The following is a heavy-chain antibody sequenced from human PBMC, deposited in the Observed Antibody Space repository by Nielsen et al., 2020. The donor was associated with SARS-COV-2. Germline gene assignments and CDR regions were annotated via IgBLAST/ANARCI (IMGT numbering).Heavy chain of an antibody. J-gene: IGHJ6*02. CDR1: GYTFTDYY. CDR3: ARARATIFGLVMSYGMDV. CDR2: INPYSGGT. Sequence: ASVKVSCKASGYTFTDYYIHWVRQAPGQGLEWMGRINPYSGGTNSAQKFQGTVTMTRDASISTVYMELTSDDTAVYYCARARATIFGLVMSYGMDVWGQGTTVAVSS. D-gene: IGHD3/OR15-3a*01. V-gene: IGHV1-2*06.